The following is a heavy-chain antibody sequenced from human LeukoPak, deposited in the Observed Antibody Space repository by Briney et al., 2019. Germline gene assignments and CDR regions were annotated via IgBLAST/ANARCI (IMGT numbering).Heavy chain of an antibody. D-gene: IGHD6-13*01. CDR3: ASSSSWYAPLDY. CDR1: GFTFSTYV. CDR2: ISNSDSST. Sequence: GGSLRLSCAASGFTFSTYVMGWVRQAPEKGLEWVSSISNSDSSTYYTDSVRGRFTISRDNSKNTLYLQMNSLRAEDTAVYYCASSSSWYAPLDYWGQGTLVTVSS. V-gene: IGHV3-23*01. J-gene: IGHJ4*02.